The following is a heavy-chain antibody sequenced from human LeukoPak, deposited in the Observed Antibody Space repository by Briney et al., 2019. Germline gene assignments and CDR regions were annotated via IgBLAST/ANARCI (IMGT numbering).Heavy chain of an antibody. CDR3: ARELLAVGDSSGYPFDY. D-gene: IGHD3-22*01. CDR1: GGTFSSYA. V-gene: IGHV1-69*05. CDR2: IIPIFGTA. Sequence: ASVKVSCKASGGTFSSYAISWVRQAPGQGLEWMGGIIPIFGTANYARKFQGRVTITTDESTSTAYMELSSLRSEDTAVYYCARELLAVGDSSGYPFDYWAREPWSPSPQ. J-gene: IGHJ4*02.